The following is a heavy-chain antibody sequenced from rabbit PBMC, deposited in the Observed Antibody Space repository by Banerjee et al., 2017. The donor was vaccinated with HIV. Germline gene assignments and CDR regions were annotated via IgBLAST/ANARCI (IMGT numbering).Heavy chain of an antibody. Sequence: QSLEESGGDLVKPGASLTLTCKASGFDLSSYYWICWVRQAPGKGLEWIACIYGGSSGSTYYASWAKGRFTISKTSSTTVTLQMTSLTAADTATYFCARYVGGNDDVFNLWGQGTLVTVS. CDR3: ARYVGGNDDVFNL. V-gene: IGHV1S40*01. CDR2: IYGGSSGST. D-gene: IGHD5-1*01. CDR1: GFDLSSYYW. J-gene: IGHJ4*01.